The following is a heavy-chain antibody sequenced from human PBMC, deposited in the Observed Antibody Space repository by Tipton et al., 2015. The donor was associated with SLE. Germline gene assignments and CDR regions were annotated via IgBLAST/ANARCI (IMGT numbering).Heavy chain of an antibody. CDR2: IYYSGST. D-gene: IGHD5-18*01. CDR1: GGSISSTTYY. Sequence: TLSLTCAVSGGSISSTTYYWGWIRQSPGKGLEWIGSIYYSGSTYYNPSLESRVTISVDTSKNQVSLKLSTVTAADTAVYYCARDPVDTPMSYAFDIWGQGTMVTVSS. J-gene: IGHJ3*02. CDR3: ARDPVDTPMSYAFDI. V-gene: IGHV4-39*07.